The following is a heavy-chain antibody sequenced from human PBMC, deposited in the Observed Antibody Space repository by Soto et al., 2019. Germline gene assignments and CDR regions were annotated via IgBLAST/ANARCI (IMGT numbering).Heavy chain of an antibody. V-gene: IGHV2-70*01. CDR3: ARIRGYYYYGSGGHVRYYYGSGGHDY. CDR1: GFSLSTSGMC. Sequence: SGPTLVNPTQTLTLTCTFSGFSLSTSGMCVSWIRQPPGKALEWLALIDWDDDKYYSTSLKTRLTISKDTSKNQVVLTMTNMDPVDTATYYCARIRGYYYYGSGGHVRYYYGSGGHDYWGQGTLVTVSS. CDR2: IDWDDDK. J-gene: IGHJ4*02. D-gene: IGHD3-10*01.